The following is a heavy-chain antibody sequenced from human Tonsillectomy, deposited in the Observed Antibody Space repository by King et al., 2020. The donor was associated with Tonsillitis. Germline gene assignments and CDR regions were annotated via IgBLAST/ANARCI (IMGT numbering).Heavy chain of an antibody. Sequence: VQLVQSGGGLVQPGGSLRLSCAASGFTFSSYWMTWVRQAPGKGLEWVANIKQDGSEKYYVDSVKGRFTISRDNAKNSLYLQMNSLRAEDTAVYFCARGGWYYYDSSGNPEDFWGQGTLVTVSS. D-gene: IGHD3-22*01. CDR1: GFTFSSYW. J-gene: IGHJ4*02. CDR2: IKQDGSEK. CDR3: ARGGWYYYDSSGNPEDF. V-gene: IGHV3-7*03.